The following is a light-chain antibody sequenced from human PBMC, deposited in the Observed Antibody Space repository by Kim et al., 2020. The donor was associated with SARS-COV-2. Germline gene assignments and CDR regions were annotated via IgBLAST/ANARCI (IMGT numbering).Light chain of an antibody. CDR3: QQYDDWPPYT. J-gene: IGKJ2*01. V-gene: IGKV3-15*01. CDR2: AAS. CDR1: QSVNTN. Sequence: VSPGARATLSCKASQSVNTNLAWYQQRPGQAPRLLIFAASSRATGIPARFSGHGSGTEFTLAINSLQSEDVAVYYCQQYDDWPPYTFGQGTKLEIK.